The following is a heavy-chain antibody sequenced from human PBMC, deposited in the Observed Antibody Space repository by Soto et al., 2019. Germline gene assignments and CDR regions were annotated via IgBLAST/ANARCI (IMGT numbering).Heavy chain of an antibody. CDR2: INHSGST. J-gene: IGHJ5*02. D-gene: IGHD2-2*01. V-gene: IGHV4-34*01. Sequence: SETMSLTFAFYGGSFSGSDFSWICQTQGKGLEWIGEINHSGSTNYNPSLKSRVTISVDTSKNQFSLKLSSVTAADTAVYYCARGKARGPAATKKNWFDPWGQGTLVTVSS. CDR3: ARGKARGPAATKKNWFDP. CDR1: GGSFSGSD.